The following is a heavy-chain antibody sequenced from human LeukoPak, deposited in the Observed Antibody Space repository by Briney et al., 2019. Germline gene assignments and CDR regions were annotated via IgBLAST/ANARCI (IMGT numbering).Heavy chain of an antibody. V-gene: IGHV4-59*08. CDR2: IYYSGST. CDR3: ARMRLYYDILTGYAGAFDI. J-gene: IGHJ3*02. CDR1: GGSISSYY. Sequence: SETLSLTCTVSGGSISSYYWSWIRQPPGKGLEWIGYIYYSGSTNYNPSLKSRVTISVDTSKNQFSLKLSSVTAADTAVYHCARMRLYYDILTGYAGAFDIWGQGTMVTVSS. D-gene: IGHD3-9*01.